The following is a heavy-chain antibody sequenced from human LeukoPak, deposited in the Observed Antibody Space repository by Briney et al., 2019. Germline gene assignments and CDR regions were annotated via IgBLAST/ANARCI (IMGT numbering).Heavy chain of an antibody. CDR3: ARELSGSYFDY. CDR2: IYYSGNT. CDR1: GGSISSGGYY. J-gene: IGHJ4*02. D-gene: IGHD1-26*01. V-gene: IGHV4-31*03. Sequence: SETLSLTCTVSGGSISSGGYYWNWIRQHPGKGLEWIGYIYYSGNTYYNPSLKSRVTISVDTSKNQFSLKLTSVTAADTAVYYCARELSGSYFDYWGQGTLVTVSS.